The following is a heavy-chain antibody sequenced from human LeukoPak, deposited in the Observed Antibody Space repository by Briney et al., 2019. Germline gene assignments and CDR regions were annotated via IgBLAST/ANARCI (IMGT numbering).Heavy chain of an antibody. D-gene: IGHD6-13*01. CDR3: AKDRSSTWSFDF. CDR2: ISYDGSNK. Sequence: PGRSLRLSCAASGFTFSTYGMHWVRQAPGKGLEWVAVISYDGSNKYYADSVKGRFTISRDDSKNTLYLQMDSLRPEGTAVYYCAKDRSSTWSFDFWGQGTLVTVSS. V-gene: IGHV3-30*18. J-gene: IGHJ4*02. CDR1: GFTFSTYG.